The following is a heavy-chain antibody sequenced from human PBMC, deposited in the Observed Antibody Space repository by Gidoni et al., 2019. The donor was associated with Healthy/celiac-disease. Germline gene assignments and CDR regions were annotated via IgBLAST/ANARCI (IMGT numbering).Heavy chain of an antibody. CDR1: GYTFTGYY. J-gene: IGHJ6*02. D-gene: IGHD6-19*01. Sequence: QVQLVQSGAEVKKPGASVTVSCKASGYTFTGYYMHWVRQDPGQGLEWMGWINPNSGGTNYAQKFQGRVTMTRDTSISTAYMELSRLRSDDTAVYYCAREYSVAGTLVYYYYGMDVWGQGTTVTVSS. V-gene: IGHV1-2*02. CDR2: INPNSGGT. CDR3: AREYSVAGTLVYYYYGMDV.